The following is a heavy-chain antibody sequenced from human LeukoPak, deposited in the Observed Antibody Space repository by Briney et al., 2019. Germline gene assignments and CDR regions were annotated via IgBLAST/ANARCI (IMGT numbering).Heavy chain of an antibody. V-gene: IGHV1-69*04. CDR1: GGTFSSYT. CDR2: IIPILGIA. Sequence: ASVKVSCKASGGTFSSYTISWVRQAPGQGIEWMGRIIPILGIANYAQKFQGRVTITADKSTSTAYMELSSLRSEDTAVYYCARDPPMWNSSSSVDYWGQGTLVTVSS. D-gene: IGHD6-6*01. CDR3: ARDPPMWNSSSSVDY. J-gene: IGHJ4*02.